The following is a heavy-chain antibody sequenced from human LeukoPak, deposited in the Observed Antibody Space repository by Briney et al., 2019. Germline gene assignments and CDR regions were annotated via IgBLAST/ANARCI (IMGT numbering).Heavy chain of an antibody. V-gene: IGHV4-34*01. Sequence: SETLSLTCAVYGGSFSGYYWSWIRQPPGKGLEWIGEINHSGSTNYNPSLKSRVTISVDTSKNQFSLKLSSVTAADTAVYYCAREGYSYGYQGTDYWGQGTLSPSPQ. J-gene: IGHJ4*02. CDR2: INHSGST. D-gene: IGHD5-18*01. CDR3: AREGYSYGYQGTDY. CDR1: GGSFSGYY.